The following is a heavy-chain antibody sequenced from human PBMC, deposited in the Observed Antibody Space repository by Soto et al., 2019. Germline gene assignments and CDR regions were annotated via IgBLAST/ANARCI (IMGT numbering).Heavy chain of an antibody. V-gene: IGHV4-59*08. CDR1: GGSISSYY. J-gene: IGHJ4*02. D-gene: IGHD3-10*01. CDR3: ARHNYGSGSTYFDN. CDR2: IYYSGST. Sequence: QVQLQESGPGLVKPSETLSLTCTVSGGSISSYYWSWIRQPPGKGLEWIGYIYYSGSTNYNPSLKSRDTISVDTSKNQFSLKLNSMTAADTAVYYCARHNYGSGSTYFDNWGQGTLVTVSS.